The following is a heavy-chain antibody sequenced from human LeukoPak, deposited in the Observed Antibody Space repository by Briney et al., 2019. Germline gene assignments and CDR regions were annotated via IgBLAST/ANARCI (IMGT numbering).Heavy chain of an antibody. Sequence: ASVNVSCKAFGYTFTSYDINWVRQATGHEVEWMGGINPNRGNTGHAQQFQGRVTITRNTSISTAYMELSSLRSEDTAVYYCARNLRDYYFDYWGQGTLVTVSS. CDR2: INPNRGNT. D-gene: IGHD3/OR15-3a*01. J-gene: IGHJ4*02. CDR3: ARNLRDYYFDY. V-gene: IGHV1-8*01. CDR1: GYTFTSYD.